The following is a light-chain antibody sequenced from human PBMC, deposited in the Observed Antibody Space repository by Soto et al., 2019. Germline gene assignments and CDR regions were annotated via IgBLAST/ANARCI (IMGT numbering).Light chain of an antibody. J-gene: IGLJ3*02. CDR1: RSDVGTYNY. CDR2: EVS. Sequence: QSVLTQPASVSGSPGPSITISCTGTRSDVGTYNYVSWYQQHPGKAPILMISEVSNRPSGVSNRLSGSKPGNTASLTISGLQAEDEAKYHGSPYATSSTVVCGGGTKHTV. CDR3: SPYATSSTVV. V-gene: IGLV2-14*01.